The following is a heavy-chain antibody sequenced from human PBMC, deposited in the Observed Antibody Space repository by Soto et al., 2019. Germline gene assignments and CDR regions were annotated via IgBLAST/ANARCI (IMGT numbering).Heavy chain of an antibody. CDR2: INHSGST. Sequence: SETLSLTCAVYGGSFSGYYWTWIRQPPGKGLEWIGEINHSGSTNYNPSLKSRVTISVDTSKNQFSVKLNSVTAADTAVYFCARDGKAVAETLDEWGQGTMVTGS. J-gene: IGHJ4*02. CDR1: GGSFSGYY. CDR3: ARDGKAVAETLDE. V-gene: IGHV4-34*01. D-gene: IGHD6-19*01.